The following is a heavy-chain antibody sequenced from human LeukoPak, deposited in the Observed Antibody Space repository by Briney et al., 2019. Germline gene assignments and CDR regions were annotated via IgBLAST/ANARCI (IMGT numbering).Heavy chain of an antibody. J-gene: IGHJ4*02. CDR3: ARGHRTTYYYGSGSQKVENKFDY. D-gene: IGHD3-10*01. CDR2: IYYSGST. V-gene: IGHV4-59*08. CDR1: GGSISSYY. Sequence: SETLSLTCTVSGGSISSYYWSWLRQPPGKGLEWIGYIYYSGSTNYNPSLKSRVTISVDTSKNQFSLKLSSVTAADTAVYYCARGHRTTYYYGSGSQKVENKFDYWGQGTLVTVSS.